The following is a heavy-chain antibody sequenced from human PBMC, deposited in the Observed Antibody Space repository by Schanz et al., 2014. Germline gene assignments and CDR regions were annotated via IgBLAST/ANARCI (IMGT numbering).Heavy chain of an antibody. CDR3: AKNQYDDVDLSSFYFDF. Sequence: EVQLVESGGGLVQPGGSLSFSWPVLGLFARRNSLTWVRQVPGKGLEWVSFVHPGGSTYYPDSVKGRFTISRDSSKNTLYLQMNSLRPEDTAIYYCAKNQYDDVDLSSFYFDFWGQGTLVTVSS. CDR2: VHPGGST. D-gene: IGHD3-10*02. CDR1: GLFARRNS. V-gene: IGHV3-53*01. J-gene: IGHJ4*02.